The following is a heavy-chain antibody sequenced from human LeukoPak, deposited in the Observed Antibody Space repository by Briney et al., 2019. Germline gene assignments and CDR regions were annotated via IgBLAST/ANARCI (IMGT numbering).Heavy chain of an antibody. J-gene: IGHJ3*02. CDR1: GGTFSSYA. D-gene: IGHD3-22*01. CDR2: IIPIFGTA. V-gene: IGHV1-69*05. CDR3: AREITMIVVVIGSNAFDI. Sequence: ASVKVSCKASGGTFSSYAISWVRQAPGQGLERMGGIIPIFGTANYAQKFQGRVTITTDESTSTAYMELSSLRSEDTAVYYCAREITMIVVVIGSNAFDIWGQGTMVTVSS.